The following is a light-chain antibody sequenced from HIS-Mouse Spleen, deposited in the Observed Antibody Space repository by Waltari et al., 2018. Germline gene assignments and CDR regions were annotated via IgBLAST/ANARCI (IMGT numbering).Light chain of an antibody. J-gene: IGKJ1*01. CDR1: QSLLHSNGYNY. V-gene: IGKV2-28*01. Sequence: DIVMTQSPLSLPVTPGEPASISCRSSQSLLHSNGYNYLDWYLQKPGQSPQLLIYLGSNRGSGVPDRFSGSGSGTDFTLKISRVEAEDVGVHYCMQALQTPWTFGQGTKVEIK. CDR3: MQALQTPWT. CDR2: LGS.